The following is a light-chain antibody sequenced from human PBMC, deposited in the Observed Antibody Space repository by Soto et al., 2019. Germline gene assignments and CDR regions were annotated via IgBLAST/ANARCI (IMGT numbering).Light chain of an antibody. J-gene: IGKJ1*01. CDR1: QTISGY. CDR3: QQSYTTLWT. Sequence: DIQMTQSPSSLSASVGDRVTITCRASQTISGYLNWYQQKPGKAPKLLIYAASSLQGGVPSRFSGSGSGTDFTLTISSLQPEDFATYYCQQSYTTLWTFGQGTKVEIK. V-gene: IGKV1-39*01. CDR2: AAS.